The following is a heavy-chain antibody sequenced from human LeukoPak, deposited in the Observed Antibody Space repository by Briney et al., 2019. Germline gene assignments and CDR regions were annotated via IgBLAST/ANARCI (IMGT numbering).Heavy chain of an antibody. V-gene: IGHV2-70*11. D-gene: IGHD2-8*02. CDR3: ARGRLLVPLDY. CDR1: GFPLSTSGMC. Sequence: QTLSLTCTFSGFPLSTSGMCVSWIRQPPGKALEWLARIDWDDDKYYSTSLKTRLTISKDTSKNQVVLTMTKMDPVETDSCYCARGRLLVPLDYWAQGTLVTVSS. CDR2: IDWDDDK. J-gene: IGHJ4*02.